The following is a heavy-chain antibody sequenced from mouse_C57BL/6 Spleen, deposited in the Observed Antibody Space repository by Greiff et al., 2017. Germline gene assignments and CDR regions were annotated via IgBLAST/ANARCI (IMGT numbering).Heavy chain of an antibody. CDR2: IDPSDSYT. CDR3: ARRDDY. Sequence: VQLQQPGAELVKPGASVKLSCKASGYTLTSYWMQLVKQRPGQGLEWIGEIDPSDSYTNYNQKFKGKATLTVDTSSSTAYMQLSSLTSEDSAVYYCARRDDYWGQGTLVTVSA. J-gene: IGHJ3*01. CDR1: GYTLTSYW. V-gene: IGHV1-50*01.